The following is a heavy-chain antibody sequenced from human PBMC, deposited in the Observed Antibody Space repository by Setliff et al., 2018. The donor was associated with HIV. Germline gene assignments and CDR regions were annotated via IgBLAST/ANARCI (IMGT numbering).Heavy chain of an antibody. V-gene: IGHV1-69*06. J-gene: IGHJ4*02. CDR1: GYTFTGHY. CDR2: IIPLFGTA. CDR3: AGDGSLKATTFDY. Sequence: SVKVSCKASGYTFTGHYMHWVRQAPGQGLEWMGRIIPLFGTAHYAQKFQGRVTITADKSTVTAYMELSSLRSDDTAVYYCAGDGSLKATTFDYWGQGTLVTVSS. D-gene: IGHD1-7*01.